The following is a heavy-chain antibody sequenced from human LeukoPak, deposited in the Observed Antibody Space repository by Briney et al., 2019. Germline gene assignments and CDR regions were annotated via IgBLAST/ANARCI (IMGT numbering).Heavy chain of an antibody. Sequence: GGSLRLSCSASGFTFSYYAMHWVRQAPGKGLEYVSAISSNGGSTYYADSVEGRFTISRDNSKNTLYLQMSSLRAEDTAVYHCVKGVDTAMYDAFDIWGQGTMVSVSS. J-gene: IGHJ3*02. CDR1: GFTFSYYA. CDR2: ISSNGGST. CDR3: VKGVDTAMYDAFDI. D-gene: IGHD5-18*01. V-gene: IGHV3-64D*09.